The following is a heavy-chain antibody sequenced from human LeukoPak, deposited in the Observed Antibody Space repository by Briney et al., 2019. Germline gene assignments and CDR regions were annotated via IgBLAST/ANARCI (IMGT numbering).Heavy chain of an antibody. J-gene: IGHJ2*01. V-gene: IGHV1-46*03. D-gene: IGHD2-2*02. Sequence: ASVKVSCKASGYTFTRYYMHWGRQAPGQGGERMGVINPSGGSTNYAQKFQGRVTITRDTSKRTVYMEQRRLRSEDTAVYYCARVSSPAAITDWYFDLWGRGTLVTVSS. CDR3: ARVSSPAAITDWYFDL. CDR1: GYTFTRYY. CDR2: INPSGGST.